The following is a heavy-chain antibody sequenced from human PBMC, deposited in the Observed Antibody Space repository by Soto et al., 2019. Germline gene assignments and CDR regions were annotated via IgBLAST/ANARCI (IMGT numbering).Heavy chain of an antibody. CDR2: IDPRDSYI. CDR3: ARLYCTTDTCDSWFDP. D-gene: IGHD2-2*01. J-gene: IGHJ5*02. CDR1: GYTFSTFW. V-gene: IGHV5-10-1*01. Sequence: GESLKISCTGFGYTFSTFWISWVRQMPGKGLEWMGRIDPRDSYINYSPSFQGHVTISVDKSINTAYLQWGSLKASDTAMYYCARLYCTTDTCDSWFDPWGQGTLVTVSS.